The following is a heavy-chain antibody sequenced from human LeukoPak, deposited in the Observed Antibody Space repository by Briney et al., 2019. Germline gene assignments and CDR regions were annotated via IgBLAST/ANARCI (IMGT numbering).Heavy chain of an antibody. CDR3: ARTGGSFYFYYYMDV. D-gene: IGHD1-26*01. J-gene: IGHJ6*03. CDR2: INHSGST. V-gene: IGHV4-34*01. Sequence: SETLSLTCAVYGGSLSDSYWSRIRQSPGKGLEWIGEINHSGSTNYNPSLKSRVTISLDTSKNQFSLRLSSVTAADTALYYCARTGGSFYFYYYMDVWGKGTTVTVSS. CDR1: GGSLSDSY.